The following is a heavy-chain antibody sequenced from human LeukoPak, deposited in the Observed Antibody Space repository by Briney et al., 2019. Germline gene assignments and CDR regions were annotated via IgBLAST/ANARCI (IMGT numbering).Heavy chain of an antibody. J-gene: IGHJ6*04. V-gene: IGHV1-69*02. CDR2: VIPILNIA. Sequence: ASVKVSCKASGGTFSSYTFSWVRQAPGQGLEWMGRVIPILNIATYAHKFQGRVTITADKSTSTAYMDLTSLTSEDTAVYYCASAGVYGLMDVWGKGTTVTVSS. D-gene: IGHD3/OR15-3a*01. CDR1: GGTFSSYT. CDR3: ASAGVYGLMDV.